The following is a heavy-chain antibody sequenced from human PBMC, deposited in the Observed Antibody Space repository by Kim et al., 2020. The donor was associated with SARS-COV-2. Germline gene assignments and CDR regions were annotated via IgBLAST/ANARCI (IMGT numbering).Heavy chain of an antibody. CDR1: GGSISSGGYY. CDR2: IYYSGST. CDR3: ARAAITMIVVVNAFD. Sequence: SETLSLTCTVSGGSISSGGYYWSWIRQHPGKGLEWIGYIYYSGSTYYNPSLKSRVTISVDTSKNQFSLKLSSVTAADTAVYYCARAAITMIVVVNAFDLGPRDNGHRLF. V-gene: IGHV4-31*03. D-gene: IGHD3-22*01. J-gene: IGHJ3*01.